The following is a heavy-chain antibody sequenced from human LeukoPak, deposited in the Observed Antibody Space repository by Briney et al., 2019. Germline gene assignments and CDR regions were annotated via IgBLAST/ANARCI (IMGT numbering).Heavy chain of an antibody. J-gene: IGHJ6*03. CDR2: LNHSGST. CDR1: GGSFSGYY. D-gene: IGHD1-26*01. V-gene: IGHV4-34*01. Sequence: MASETLSLTCVVYGGSFSGYYWSWIRRPPGKGLEWIGELNHSGSTNYNPSLKSRVTISVDTSKNQFSLKLSSVTAADTAFYYCASQGHHGKIVGTTLSYFYMDVWGKGTTVTVSS. CDR3: ASQGHHGKIVGTTLSYFYMDV.